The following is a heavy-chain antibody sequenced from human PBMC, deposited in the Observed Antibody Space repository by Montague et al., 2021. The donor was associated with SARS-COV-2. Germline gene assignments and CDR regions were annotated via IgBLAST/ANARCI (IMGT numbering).Heavy chain of an antibody. D-gene: IGHD4-17*01. CDR2: IYTSGTI. V-gene: IGHV4-61*02. CDR3: ARGLGTTNFDY. Sequence: YYWSWIRQPAGKGLEWIGRIYTSGTINYTPSLKSRVTISVDTSKNQFSLKLNSVTAADTAVYYCARGLGTTNFDYGGQGTLVTGPS. CDR1: YY. J-gene: IGHJ4*02.